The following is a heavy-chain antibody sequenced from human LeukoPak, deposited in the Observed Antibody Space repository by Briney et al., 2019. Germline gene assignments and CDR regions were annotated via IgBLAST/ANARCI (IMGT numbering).Heavy chain of an antibody. CDR3: ARAGLGELSSYYYYYGMDV. D-gene: IGHD3-16*02. CDR2: ISAYNGNT. J-gene: IGHJ6*02. CDR1: GYTFTSYG. Sequence: ASVKVSCKASGYTFTSYGISWVRQAPGQGLEWMGWISAYNGNTNYAQKLQGRVTMTTDTSTSTAYMELRSLRSDDTAVYYCARAGLGELSSYYYYYGMDVWGQGTTVTVSS. V-gene: IGHV1-18*01.